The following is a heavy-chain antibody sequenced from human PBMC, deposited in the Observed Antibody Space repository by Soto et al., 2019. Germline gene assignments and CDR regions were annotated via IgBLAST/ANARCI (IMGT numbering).Heavy chain of an antibody. CDR2: INLNSGDT. CDR3: ARARPPFNWFDR. CDR1: GYTFTDYY. Sequence: ASVKVSCKASGYTFTDYYMEWVRQAPGQGLEWMGWINLNSGDTNFAQQFQGRVTMTRDTSITTAYMDLTRLTSDDTAVYYCARARPPFNWFDRWGQGTMVTSP. J-gene: IGHJ5*02. V-gene: IGHV1-2*02. D-gene: IGHD6-6*01.